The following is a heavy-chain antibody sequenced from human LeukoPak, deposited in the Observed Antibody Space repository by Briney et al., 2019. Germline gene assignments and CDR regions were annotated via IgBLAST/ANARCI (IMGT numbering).Heavy chain of an antibody. J-gene: IGHJ4*02. CDR3: AKDIDYCDSSGLDY. CDR2: ISWNSGSI. D-gene: IGHD3-22*01. Sequence: PGRSLRLSCAASGFTFDDYAMHWVRQAPGKGLEWVSGISWNSGSIGYADSVKGRFTISRDNAKNSLYLQMNSLRAEDTALYYCAKDIDYCDSSGLDYWGQGTLVTVSS. V-gene: IGHV3-9*01. CDR1: GFTFDDYA.